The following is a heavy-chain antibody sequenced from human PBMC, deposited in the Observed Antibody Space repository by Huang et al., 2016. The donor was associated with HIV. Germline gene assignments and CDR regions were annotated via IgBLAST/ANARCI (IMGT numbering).Heavy chain of an antibody. CDR1: GLSFSDYA. D-gene: IGHD6-13*01. CDR3: AKIISNWPLYYMDV. V-gene: IGHV3-23*01. CDR2: ISGSGTT. J-gene: IGHJ6*03. Sequence: EVQLLESGGGLVQAGGCQRLSCAAFGLSFSDYAMTWVRQAPGKGLEWVSAISGSGTTYYRDSVKGRFTISRDNSKNTLFLQTNSLRVEDTAVYYCAKIISNWPLYYMDVWGKGTTVTVSS.